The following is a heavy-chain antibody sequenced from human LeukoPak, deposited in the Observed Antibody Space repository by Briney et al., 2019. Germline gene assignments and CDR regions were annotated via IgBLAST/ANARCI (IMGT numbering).Heavy chain of an antibody. CDR1: GFTFSSYS. D-gene: IGHD2/OR15-2a*01. CDR2: ISSSSSTI. J-gene: IGHJ6*02. V-gene: IGHV3-48*02. CDR3: ARLSVFLVLLDYYGMDV. Sequence: GGSLRLSCAASGFTFSSYSMNWVRQAPGKGLEWVSYISSSSSTIYYADSVKGRFTISRDNAKNSLYLQMNSLRDEDTAVYYCARLSVFLVLLDYYGMDVWGQGTTVTVSS.